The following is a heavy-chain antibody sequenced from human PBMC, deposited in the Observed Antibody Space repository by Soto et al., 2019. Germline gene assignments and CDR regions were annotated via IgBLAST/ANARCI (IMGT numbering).Heavy chain of an antibody. Sequence: VQLVESGGGLVQPGGSLRLSCSASGFTFSSYAMHWVRQAPGKGLEWVAVISYDGSTRYYADSIKGRFTISRDNSKNTLYLQVNNLRAEDTAVYYCAKQFSGWSYYFDYWGQGTLVTVSS. CDR1: GFTFSSYA. J-gene: IGHJ4*02. CDR2: ISYDGSTR. V-gene: IGHV3-30-3*02. D-gene: IGHD6-19*01. CDR3: AKQFSGWSYYFDY.